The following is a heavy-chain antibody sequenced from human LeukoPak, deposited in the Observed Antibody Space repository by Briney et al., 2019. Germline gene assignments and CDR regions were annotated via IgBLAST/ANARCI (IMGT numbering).Heavy chain of an antibody. V-gene: IGHV4-39*01. D-gene: IGHD5-18*01. Sequence: SETLSLTCTVSGGSISSSTFYWGWIRQPPGKGLEWVGNIFYTWTTYYNPSLKSRVTMSVDTSQSQFSLKLSSVTATDTAVYYCARTHELSVDTAMVSYYYMDVWGRGTTVTVSS. CDR1: GGSISSSTFY. CDR3: ARTHELSVDTAMVSYYYMDV. CDR2: IFYTWTT. J-gene: IGHJ6*03.